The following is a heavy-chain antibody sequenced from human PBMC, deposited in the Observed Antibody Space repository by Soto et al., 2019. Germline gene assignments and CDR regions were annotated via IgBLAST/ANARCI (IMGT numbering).Heavy chain of an antibody. CDR1: GGSISSGCYY. D-gene: IGHD6-19*01. Sequence: SETLSLTCTVSGGSISSGCYYWGWIRQPPGKGLEWIGSVYYSGSTYYISSLKSRVTISVDTSENQISLKLSAATAADTAVYYCARQVVDGAVAGSGSFDYWGQGTEVTVSS. V-gene: IGHV4-39*01. CDR3: ARQVVDGAVAGSGSFDY. CDR2: VYYSGST. J-gene: IGHJ4*02.